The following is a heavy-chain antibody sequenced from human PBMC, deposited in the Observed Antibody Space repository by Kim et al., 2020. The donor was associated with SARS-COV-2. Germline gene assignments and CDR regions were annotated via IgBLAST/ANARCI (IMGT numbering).Heavy chain of an antibody. CDR3: VRYGRSYGAVH. CDR2: TTRDGDGS. D-gene: IGHD3-16*01. CDR1: GFTFSDYA. Sequence: GGSLRLSCSASGFTFSDYAIHWVRRTPGMGLQYVSATTRDGDGSFYADSVKDRFTIFRDNSKNTLLLQMSGLRIEDTAIYYCVRYGRSYGAVHWGQGTLVSVS. V-gene: IGHV3-64D*06. J-gene: IGHJ4*02.